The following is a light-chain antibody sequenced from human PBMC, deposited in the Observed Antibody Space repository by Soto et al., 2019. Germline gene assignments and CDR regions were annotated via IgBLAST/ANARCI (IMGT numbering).Light chain of an antibody. Sequence: DIQMTQSPSTLSASVGDRVTITCRASQSISSWLAWYQQKPGKAPKLLIYKASSLESGVPSRFSGSGSGTEFTLTISSLQPDDFATYYCQQYNSYSCTCGQGPKVEIK. CDR3: QQYNSYSCT. CDR2: KAS. V-gene: IGKV1-5*03. J-gene: IGKJ1*01. CDR1: QSISSW.